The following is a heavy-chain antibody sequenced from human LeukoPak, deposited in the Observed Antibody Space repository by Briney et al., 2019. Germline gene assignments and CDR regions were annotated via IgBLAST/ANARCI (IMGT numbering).Heavy chain of an antibody. CDR2: IIPILGIA. J-gene: IGHJ4*02. Sequence: AVKVSCKASVGTFISYAGSWVRQAPGQGREWMGRIIPILGIANYAQKFQGRVTITADKSTSTAYMELSSVRSEDTAVYYYAREGYSCGSLSYFDYWGQGTLVTVSS. CDR3: AREGYSCGSLSYFDY. V-gene: IGHV1-69*04. D-gene: IGHD6-19*01. CDR1: VGTFISYA.